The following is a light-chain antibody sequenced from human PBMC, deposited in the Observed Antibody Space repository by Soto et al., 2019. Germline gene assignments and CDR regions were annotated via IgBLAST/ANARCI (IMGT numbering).Light chain of an antibody. CDR2: SNT. CDR1: SSNIGSHT. CDR3: ATWDDSRDGVV. Sequence: QSVLTQPPSASGTPGQTIAISCSGGSSNIGSHTVNWYQQLPGTAPRLLIYSNTQRPSGVPDRFSGSKSGTSASLAITGLQSDSEGDYYCATWDDSRDGVVFGGGTKVTVL. J-gene: IGLJ2*01. V-gene: IGLV1-44*01.